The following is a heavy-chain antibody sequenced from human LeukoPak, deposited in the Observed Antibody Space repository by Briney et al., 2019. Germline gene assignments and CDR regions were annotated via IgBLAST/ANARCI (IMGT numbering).Heavy chain of an antibody. Sequence: PSETLSLTCTVSGGSIGSYYWSWIRQPPGKGLEWIGYIYYSGSTNYNPSLKSRVTISVDTSKNQFSLKLSSVTAADTAVYYCAATYYDSSGPFDYWGQGTLVTVSS. CDR2: IYYSGST. CDR3: AATYYDSSGPFDY. J-gene: IGHJ4*02. V-gene: IGHV4-59*08. CDR1: GGSIGSYY. D-gene: IGHD3-22*01.